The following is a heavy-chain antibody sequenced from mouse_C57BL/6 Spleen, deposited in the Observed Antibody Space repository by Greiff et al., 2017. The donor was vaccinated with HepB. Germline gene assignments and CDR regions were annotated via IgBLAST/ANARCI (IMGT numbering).Heavy chain of an antibody. CDR1: GYTFTDYY. Sequence: EVKLQQSGPELVKPGASVKISCKASGYTFTDYYMNWVKQSHGKSLEWIGDINPNNGGTSYNQKFKGKATLTVDKSSSTAYMELRSLTSEDSAVYYCARDGWLLRDWYFDVWGTGTTVTVSS. CDR3: ARDGWLLRDWYFDV. V-gene: IGHV1-26*01. D-gene: IGHD2-3*01. CDR2: INPNNGGT. J-gene: IGHJ1*03.